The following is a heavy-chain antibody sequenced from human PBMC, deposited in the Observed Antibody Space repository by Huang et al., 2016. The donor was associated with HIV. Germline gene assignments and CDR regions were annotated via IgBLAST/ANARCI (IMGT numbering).Heavy chain of an antibody. Sequence: QVQLVQSGAEMKKSGSSVKVSCKASGGPVSSFSFTWVRQAPGHGLEWMGGSIPWHDTTDLARKVRCRVTLTAYESTNTAFMELSGLTSQDTAVYYCARGVGNSNRGFDIWGQGTLVTVS. D-gene: IGHD5-18*01. CDR3: ARGVGNSNRGFDI. J-gene: IGHJ4*02. CDR2: SIPWHDTT. CDR1: GGPVSSFS. V-gene: IGHV1-69*13.